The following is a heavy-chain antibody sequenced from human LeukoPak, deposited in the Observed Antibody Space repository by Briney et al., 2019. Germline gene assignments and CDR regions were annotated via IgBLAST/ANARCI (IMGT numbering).Heavy chain of an antibody. CDR3: ARERSGSEIFARSFDI. J-gene: IGHJ3*02. CDR1: GVSLSGYY. CDR2: INHSGST. Sequence: SETLSLTCAVYGVSLSGYYWSWLRQPPGKGLEWIGEINHSGSTNYNPSLKSRITISVDMSKNQFSLKLSSVTAADTAVYYCARERSGSEIFARSFDIWGQGTMVTVSS. D-gene: IGHD3-3*01. V-gene: IGHV4-34*01.